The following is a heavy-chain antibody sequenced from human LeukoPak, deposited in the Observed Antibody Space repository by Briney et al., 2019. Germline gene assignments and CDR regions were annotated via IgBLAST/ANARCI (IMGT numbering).Heavy chain of an antibody. CDR2: INPNSGGT. CDR1: GYTFNGYY. V-gene: IGHV1-2*02. Sequence: ASVKVSCKASGYTFNGYYKHWVRQAPRQGLEWMGWINPNSGGTNYAQKFQGRVTMTRDTSISTAYMELSRLRSDDTAVYYCARDPSGVVVVAATLLDYWGQGTLVTVSS. CDR3: ARDPSGVVVVAATLLDY. D-gene: IGHD2-15*01. J-gene: IGHJ4*02.